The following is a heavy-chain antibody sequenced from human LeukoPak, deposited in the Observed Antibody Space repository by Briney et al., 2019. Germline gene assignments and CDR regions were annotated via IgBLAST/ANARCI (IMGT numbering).Heavy chain of an antibody. CDR2: ISDTGSTT. D-gene: IGHD1-7*01. CDR3: AKRRGLELLYYYYMDV. J-gene: IGHJ6*03. Sequence: GGSLRLSCAASGFTFSSYELNWVRQAPGKGLEWVSYISDTGSTTYYADSVKGRFTISRDNSKNTLYLQMNSLRAEDTAVYYCAKRRGLELLYYYYMDVWGKGTTVTVSS. CDR1: GFTFSSYE. V-gene: IGHV3-23*01.